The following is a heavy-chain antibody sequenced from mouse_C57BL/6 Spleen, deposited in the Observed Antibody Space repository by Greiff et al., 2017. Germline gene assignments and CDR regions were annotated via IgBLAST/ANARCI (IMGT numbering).Heavy chain of an antibody. Sequence: QVQLQQPGAELVKPGASVQLSCKASGYTFTSYWMHWVKQRPGQGLEWIGMIHPNSGSTNYNEKFKSKATLTVDKSSSTAYMQLSSLTSEDSAVYYCANPTAQARGFAYWGQGTLVTVSA. CDR2: IHPNSGST. CDR1: GYTFTSYW. V-gene: IGHV1-64*01. CDR3: ANPTAQARGFAY. J-gene: IGHJ3*01. D-gene: IGHD3-2*02.